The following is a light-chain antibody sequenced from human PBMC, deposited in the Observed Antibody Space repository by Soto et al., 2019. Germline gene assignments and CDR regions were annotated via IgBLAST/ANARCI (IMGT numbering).Light chain of an antibody. V-gene: IGLV2-14*01. Sequence: QSALTQPASVSGSPGQSITISCTGTSSDVGGYHYVSWYQQHPGKAPKLMIYDISNRPSGVSSRFSGSKSGNTASLTISGLQVEDEADYYCSSYTSSSTVVFGGGTKLTVL. J-gene: IGLJ2*01. CDR3: SSYTSSSTVV. CDR2: DIS. CDR1: SSDVGGYHY.